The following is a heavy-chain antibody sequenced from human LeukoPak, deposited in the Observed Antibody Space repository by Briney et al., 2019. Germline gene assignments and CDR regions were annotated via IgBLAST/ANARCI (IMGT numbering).Heavy chain of an antibody. D-gene: IGHD3-10*01. CDR2: ISSSGSTI. CDR3: VSGYFGSDYYFEY. CDR1: GFTFSSYE. V-gene: IGHV3-48*03. Sequence: GGSLRLSCAASGFTFSSYEMNWVRQAPGKGLEWVSYISSSGSTIYYADSVKGRFTISRDNSKNTLYLQMDSLRIEDTAVYYCVSGYFGSDYYFEYWGQGALVTVSP. J-gene: IGHJ4*02.